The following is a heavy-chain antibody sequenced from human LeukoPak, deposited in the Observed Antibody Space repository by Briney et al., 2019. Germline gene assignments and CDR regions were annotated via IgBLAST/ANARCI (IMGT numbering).Heavy chain of an antibody. Sequence: GESLKISCKGSGYSFTSYWISWVRQMPGKGLEWMGRIDPSDSYTNYSPSFQGQVTISADKSISTAYLQWSSLKASDTAMYYCARHKDTAIWAFDYWGQGTLVTVSS. V-gene: IGHV5-10-1*04. CDR3: ARHKDTAIWAFDY. CDR1: GYSFTSYW. CDR2: IDPSDSYT. J-gene: IGHJ4*02. D-gene: IGHD5-18*01.